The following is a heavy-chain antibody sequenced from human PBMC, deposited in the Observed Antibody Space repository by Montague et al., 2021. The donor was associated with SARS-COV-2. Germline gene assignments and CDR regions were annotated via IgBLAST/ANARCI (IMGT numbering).Heavy chain of an antibody. Sequence: SETLSLTCTVSGASISSRSYYWGWIRQPPGKGLEWIGEINHSGSTNYNPSLKSRVTISVDTSKNQFSLKLSSVTAADTAVYYCARGSGCSGGSCYSEWDPYYYYGMDVWGQGTTVTVSS. V-gene: IGHV4-39*07. CDR3: ARGSGCSGGSCYSEWDPYYYYGMDV. J-gene: IGHJ6*02. D-gene: IGHD2-15*01. CDR1: GASISSRSYY. CDR2: INHSGST.